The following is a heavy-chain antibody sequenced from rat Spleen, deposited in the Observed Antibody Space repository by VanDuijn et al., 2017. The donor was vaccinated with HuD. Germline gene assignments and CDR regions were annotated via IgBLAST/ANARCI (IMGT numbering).Heavy chain of an antibody. CDR3: TRGRYFDF. CDR1: GFSLLSYS. Sequence: QVQLKESGPGLVQPSQTLSLTCTVSGFSLLSYSVNWVRQPPGKGLEWMGGIWGGGRTAYNSALKSRLSISRDTSKSQVFLKMNNLQTEDTAIYYCTRGRYFDFWGPGTMVTVSS. CDR2: IWGGGRT. V-gene: IGHV2-1*01. J-gene: IGHJ1*01.